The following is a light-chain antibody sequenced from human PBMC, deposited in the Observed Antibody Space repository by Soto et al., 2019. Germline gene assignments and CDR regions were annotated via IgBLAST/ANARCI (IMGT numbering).Light chain of an antibody. CDR2: KAS. CDR3: QQFSSYPLT. Sequence: IHMIPTTPTPSAFLGDRVTITFRASQNINSWLAWYQQKPGKAPNLLIYKASTLKSGVPSRFSGSGSGTDFTLTISRLEPEDFAVYYCQQFSSYPLTFGGGTKVDI. V-gene: IGKV1-5*03. J-gene: IGKJ4*01. CDR1: QNINSW.